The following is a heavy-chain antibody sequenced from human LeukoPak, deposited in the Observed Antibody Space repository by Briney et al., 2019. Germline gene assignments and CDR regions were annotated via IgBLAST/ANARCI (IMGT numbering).Heavy chain of an antibody. CDR3: ARQSSDILTGYYRGPYYYYGMDV. CDR1: GGSISRSSYF. J-gene: IGHJ6*02. V-gene: IGHV4-39*01. Sequence: SETLSLTCSVSGGSISRSSYFWGWIRQPPGKGLEWIGSIYYSGSTYYNPSLKSGVTISLDTSKNQFSLKLSSVTAADTAVYYCARQSSDILTGYYRGPYYYYGMDVWGQGTTVTVSS. D-gene: IGHD3-9*01. CDR2: IYYSGST.